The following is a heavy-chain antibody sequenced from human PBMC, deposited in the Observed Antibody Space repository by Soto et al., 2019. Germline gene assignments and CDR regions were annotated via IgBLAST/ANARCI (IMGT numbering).Heavy chain of an antibody. D-gene: IGHD5-12*01. V-gene: IGHV4-34*01. J-gene: IGHJ4*02. CDR1: GGSLSGYY. CDR2: VKGGGHT. Sequence: QVQLQQWGAGLLKPSETLSLNCAVTGGSLSGYYWSWIRQPPGKGLEWIGEVKGGGHTKYSPSLRGRVTISSATSNNYFSLRRNSVTAADTCVYYCARGQEGVVATHWDQGSLVTVSS. CDR3: ARGQEGVVATH.